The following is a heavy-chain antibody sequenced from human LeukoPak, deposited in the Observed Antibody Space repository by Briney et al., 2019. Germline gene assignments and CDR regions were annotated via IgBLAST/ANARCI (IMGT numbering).Heavy chain of an antibody. D-gene: IGHD1-1*01. Sequence: PGGSLRLCCAASGFTFSTYTVNWDRQASGKGLEWVSSISSGTSYIYYADSVKGRFTISRDNAKNSLYLQMNSLRAEDTAVYYCARDRATGTTNYYYYYGMDVWGKGTTVTVSS. V-gene: IGHV3-21*01. CDR1: GFTFSTYT. CDR2: ISSGTSYI. J-gene: IGHJ6*04. CDR3: ARDRATGTTNYYYYYGMDV.